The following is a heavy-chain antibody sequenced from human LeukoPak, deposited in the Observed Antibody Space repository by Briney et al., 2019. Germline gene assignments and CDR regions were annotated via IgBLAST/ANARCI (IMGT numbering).Heavy chain of an antibody. CDR2: IIPIFGTA. V-gene: IGHV1-69*05. CDR1: GGTFSSYA. Sequence: SVKVSCKASGGTFSSYAISWVRQAPGQGLEWMGGIIPIFGTANYAQKFQGRVTITTDESTSTAYMELSSLRSEDTAVYYCARSPYDSSGYYPAHYFDYWGQGTLVTVSS. D-gene: IGHD3-22*01. J-gene: IGHJ4*02. CDR3: ARSPYDSSGYYPAHYFDY.